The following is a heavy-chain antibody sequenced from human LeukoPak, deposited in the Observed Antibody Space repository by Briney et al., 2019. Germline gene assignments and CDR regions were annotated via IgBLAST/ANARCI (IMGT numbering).Heavy chain of an antibody. CDR3: ARYYGGRKWHFDY. CDR1: GGSFSGYY. Sequence: PSETLSLTCAVYGGSFSGYYWSWIRQPPGKGLEWIGEINHSGSTNYNPSLKSRVTISVDTSKNQFSLKLSSVTAADTAVYYCARYYGGRKWHFDYWGQGTLVTVSS. V-gene: IGHV4-34*01. CDR2: INHSGST. J-gene: IGHJ4*02. D-gene: IGHD4-23*01.